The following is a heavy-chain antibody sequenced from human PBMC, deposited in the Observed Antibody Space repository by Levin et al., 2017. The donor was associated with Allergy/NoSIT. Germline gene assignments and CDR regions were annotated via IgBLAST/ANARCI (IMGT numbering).Heavy chain of an antibody. V-gene: IGHV3-30-3*01. D-gene: IGHD3-3*01. CDR2: ISYDGSNK. CDR3: ARDHKVDFWRDAFDI. J-gene: IGHJ3*02. CDR1: GFTFSSYA. Sequence: PGESLKISCAASGFTFSSYAMHWVRQAPGKGLEWVAVISYDGSNKYYADSVKGRFTISRDNSKNTLYLQMNSLRAEDTAVYYCARDHKVDFWRDAFDIWGQGTMVTVSS.